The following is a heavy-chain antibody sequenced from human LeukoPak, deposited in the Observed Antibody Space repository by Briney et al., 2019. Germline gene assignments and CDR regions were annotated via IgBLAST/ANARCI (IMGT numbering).Heavy chain of an antibody. D-gene: IGHD2-21*01. CDR3: ARESPNSQRFDP. V-gene: IGHV3-23*01. CDR2: ISGSGRST. Sequence: GGSLRLSCAASALTFSSYGMSWVRQAPGKGLEWVSSISGSGRSTHYVDSVKGRFTISRDNSKNTVFLQMNSLRAEDTAVYYCARESPNSQRFDPWGQGTLVTVSS. J-gene: IGHJ5*02. CDR1: ALTFSSYG.